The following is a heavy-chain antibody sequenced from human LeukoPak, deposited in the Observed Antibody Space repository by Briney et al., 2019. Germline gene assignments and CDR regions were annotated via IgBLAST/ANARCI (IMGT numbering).Heavy chain of an antibody. V-gene: IGHV4-59*01. CDR2: IFDIGSI. D-gene: IGHD4-17*01. CDR3: ARGRNDYGYYFDY. J-gene: IGHJ4*02. Sequence: SETLSLTCTVSGGSISSYYWSWIRQPPGKGLDWIGSIFDIGSITCNPSLRSRLTISVDTSKNQFSLKLSSVTAADTAVYYCARGRNDYGYYFDYWGQGTLVTVSS. CDR1: GGSISSYY.